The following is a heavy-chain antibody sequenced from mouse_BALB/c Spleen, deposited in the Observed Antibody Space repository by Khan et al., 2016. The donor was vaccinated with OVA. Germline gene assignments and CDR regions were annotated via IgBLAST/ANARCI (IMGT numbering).Heavy chain of an antibody. V-gene: IGHV1-9*01. CDR1: GYTFSSYW. D-gene: IGHD4-1*01. Sequence: QVQLQQSGAELMKPGASVKISCKATGYTFSSYWIEWVKQRPGHGLEWIGVILTGRDNNNYNEKFKGKATFTADTSSNIAYIQLNHLTSEDSAHSYCARGAGTTYGMDSWGQGTSVTVSS. CDR2: ILTGRDNN. J-gene: IGHJ4*01. CDR3: ARGAGTTYGMDS.